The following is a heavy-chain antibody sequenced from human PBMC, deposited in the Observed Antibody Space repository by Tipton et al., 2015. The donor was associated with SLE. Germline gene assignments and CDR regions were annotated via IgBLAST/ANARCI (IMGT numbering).Heavy chain of an antibody. D-gene: IGHD2-21*01. V-gene: IGHV1-18*01. CDR2: IGADNGNT. Sequence: QVQLVQSGAEVKKPGASVKVSCKASGYTLTNYGFNWVRQAPGQGLEWMGWIGADNGNTNYALKFQGRVSMTRDKTTITAYMELRSLRSDDTSIYYCARYERCFKYFFDSWCQGPLVTVSS. CDR1: GYTLTNYG. J-gene: IGHJ4*02. CDR3: ARYERCFKYFFDS.